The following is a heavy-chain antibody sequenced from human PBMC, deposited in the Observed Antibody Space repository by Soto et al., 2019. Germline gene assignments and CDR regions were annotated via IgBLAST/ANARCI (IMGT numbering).Heavy chain of an antibody. Sequence: SETLSLTCVVPGGSISSGGYYWSWIRQHPGKGLEWIGYIYYSGSTYYNPSLKSRVTISVDTSKNQFSLKLSSVTAADTAVYYCAAGYYGDSHFDYWGQGTLVTVSS. CDR1: GGSISSGGYY. CDR2: IYYSGST. CDR3: AAGYYGDSHFDY. D-gene: IGHD4-17*01. V-gene: IGHV4-31*11. J-gene: IGHJ4*02.